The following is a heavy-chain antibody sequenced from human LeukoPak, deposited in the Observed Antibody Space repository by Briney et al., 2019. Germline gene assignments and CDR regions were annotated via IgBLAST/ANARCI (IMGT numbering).Heavy chain of an antibody. CDR3: ASGGAQNYYYYGMDV. V-gene: IGHV1-69*04. Sequence: SVKVSCKASGGTFSSYAIIWVRQAPGQGLEWMGRIIPILGIANYAQKFQGRVTITADKSTSTAYMELSSLRSEDTAVCYCASGGAQNYYYYGMDVWGQGTTVTVSS. CDR2: IIPILGIA. CDR1: GGTFSSYA. J-gene: IGHJ6*02. D-gene: IGHD3-16*01.